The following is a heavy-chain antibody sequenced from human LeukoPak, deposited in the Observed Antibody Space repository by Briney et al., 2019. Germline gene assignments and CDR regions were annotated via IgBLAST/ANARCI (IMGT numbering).Heavy chain of an antibody. CDR3: ARGWSSSWPYNLFDP. D-gene: IGHD6-13*01. CDR2: IPFSSSTT. CDR1: GFTFSDYY. J-gene: IGHJ5*02. V-gene: IGHV3-11*01. Sequence: GGSLRLSCAASGFTFSDYYMGWIRQAPAKGLEWVSYIPFSSSTTYYADSVKGRFTISSDNAKNSLYLQMNSLRADDTAVYYCARGWSSSWPYNLFDPWGQGTLVTVSS.